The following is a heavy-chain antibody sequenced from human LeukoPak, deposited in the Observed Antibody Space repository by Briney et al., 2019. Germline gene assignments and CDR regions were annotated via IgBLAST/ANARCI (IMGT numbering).Heavy chain of an antibody. V-gene: IGHV1-2*02. Sequence: ASVKVSCKASGYTFTGYYMHWVRQAPGQGLKWMGWINPNSGGTNYAQKFQGRVTMTRDTSISTAYMELSRLRSDDTAVYYCARVVAVATGFDYWGQGTLVTVSS. CDR2: INPNSGGT. D-gene: IGHD5-12*01. J-gene: IGHJ4*02. CDR1: GYTFTGYY. CDR3: ARVVAVATGFDY.